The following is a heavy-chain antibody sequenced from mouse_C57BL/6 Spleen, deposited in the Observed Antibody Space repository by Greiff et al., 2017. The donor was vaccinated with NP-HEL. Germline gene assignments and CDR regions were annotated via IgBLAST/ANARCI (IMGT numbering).Heavy chain of an antibody. J-gene: IGHJ1*03. CDR1: GYTFTSYW. CDR2: IHPNSGST. CDR3: ARGYDYDGYWYIDV. Sequence: QVQLQQPGAELVKPGASVKLSCKASGYTFTSYWMHWVKQRPGQGLEWIGMIHPNSGSTNYNEKFKSKATLTVDKSSSTAYMQLSSLTSEDPAVYYCARGYDYDGYWYIDVWGTGTTVTVSS. V-gene: IGHV1-64*01. D-gene: IGHD2-4*01.